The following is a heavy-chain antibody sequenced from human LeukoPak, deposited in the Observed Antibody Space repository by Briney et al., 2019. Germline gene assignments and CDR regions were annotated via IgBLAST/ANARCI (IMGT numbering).Heavy chain of an antibody. J-gene: IGHJ4*02. D-gene: IGHD1-1*01. V-gene: IGHV3-11*04. CDR3: ASTPFNDNFDY. CDR2: IRSSGSTI. Sequence: PGGSLRLSCAASGFTFSDYYMSWIRQAPGKGLEWVAYIRSSGSTIYYADSVKGRFTISRDNAKNSLYLQMNSLRAEDTAVYYCASTPFNDNFDYWGQGTLVTVSS. CDR1: GFTFSDYY.